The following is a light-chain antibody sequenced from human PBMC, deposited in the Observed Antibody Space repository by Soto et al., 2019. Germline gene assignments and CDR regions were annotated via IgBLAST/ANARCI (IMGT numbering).Light chain of an antibody. CDR1: QSFRGL. J-gene: IGKJ5*01. CDR2: GAS. V-gene: IGKV3-20*01. CDR3: QQYGNSIT. Sequence: EVVLTQSPVTLSLSPGERATLSCRASQSFRGLLAWYQQKPGQAPRLLIYGASTRATGIPDRFSGSGSGTGFTLTISRLEPEDFAVYFCQQYGNSITFGQGTRLEIK.